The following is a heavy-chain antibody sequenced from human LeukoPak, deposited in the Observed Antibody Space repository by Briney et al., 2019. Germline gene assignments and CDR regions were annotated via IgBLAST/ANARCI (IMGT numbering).Heavy chain of an antibody. D-gene: IGHD3-22*01. J-gene: IGHJ6*03. CDR1: GGSISSGGYY. CDR2: MNPSGST. V-gene: IGHV4-39*07. Sequence: PSETLSLTCTVSGGSISSGGYYWTWIRQTPAKGLEWIGEMNPSGSTNYNPSLKSRVTISVDTSKNQFSLELSSVTAADTAVYYCARGRQDVTMIVVVMTAVSYYLDVWGKGTTVTVS. CDR3: ARGRQDVTMIVVVMTAVSYYLDV.